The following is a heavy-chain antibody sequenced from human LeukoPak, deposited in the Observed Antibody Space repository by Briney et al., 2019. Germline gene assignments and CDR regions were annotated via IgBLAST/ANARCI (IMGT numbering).Heavy chain of an antibody. J-gene: IGHJ5*02. CDR1: GFTFSSYS. D-gene: IGHD2-8*01. CDR3: AKDRNGCVDP. Sequence: GGSLRLSCAASGFTFSSYSMNWVRQAPGKGLEWVSSISSSSSYIYYADSVKGRFTISRDNAKNSLYLQMNSLRAEDTAVYYCAKDRNGCVDPWGQGTLVTVSS. CDR2: ISSSSSYI. V-gene: IGHV3-21*01.